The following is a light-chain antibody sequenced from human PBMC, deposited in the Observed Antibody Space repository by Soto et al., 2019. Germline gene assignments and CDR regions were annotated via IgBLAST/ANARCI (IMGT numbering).Light chain of an antibody. V-gene: IGLV2-23*01. CDR2: EGT. CDR3: CSYASSSSYV. J-gene: IGLJ1*01. CDR1: TSDVGGYNL. Sequence: QSVLTQPASASGSPGQSITISCSGTTSDVGGYNLVSWYQQHTAKAPKLLIYEGTQRPSGVSSRFSGSKSGNTASLTISGLQAEDEADYYCCSYASSSSYVFGTGTKLTVL.